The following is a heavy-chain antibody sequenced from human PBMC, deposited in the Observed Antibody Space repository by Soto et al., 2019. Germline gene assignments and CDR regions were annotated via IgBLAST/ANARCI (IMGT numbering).Heavy chain of an antibody. Sequence: PSETLSLTCTVSGDSISSMNYYWGWFRQPPGKGLEWIASMFYSGRPFYNPSLQSRVTISIDTFNNQFSLRLRSVTAADTAVYYCARRYGYSFDYWGQGTLVTVSS. J-gene: IGHJ4*02. CDR2: MFYSGRP. CDR3: ARRYGYSFDY. D-gene: IGHD1-20*01. CDR1: GDSISSMNYY. V-gene: IGHV4-39*01.